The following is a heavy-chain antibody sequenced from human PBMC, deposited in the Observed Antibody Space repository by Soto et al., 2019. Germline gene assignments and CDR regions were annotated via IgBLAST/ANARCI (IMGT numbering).Heavy chain of an antibody. J-gene: IGHJ4*02. CDR2: ISAHNGNT. CDR3: ARGRYGDY. V-gene: IGHV1-18*01. D-gene: IGHD1-1*01. CDR1: GYAFTTYG. Sequence: QVHLVQSGAEVKTPGASVKVSCKGSGYAFTTYGITWVRQAPGQGLVWMGWISAHNGNTHYAQKLRGRVHGTGDRSTSTAYMELRSLRSDDTAVYYCARGRYGDYWGQGALVTVSS.